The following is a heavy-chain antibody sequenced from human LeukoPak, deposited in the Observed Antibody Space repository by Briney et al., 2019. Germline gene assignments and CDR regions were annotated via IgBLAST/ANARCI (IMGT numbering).Heavy chain of an antibody. CDR2: IYYSGST. Sequence: SETLSLTCTVSGGSISSSSYYWGWIRQPPGKGLEWIGSIYYSGSTYYNPSLKSRVTISVDTSKNQFSLKLSSVTAEDTAVYYCARGGAIHYDFWSGHNWFDPWGQGTLVTVSS. J-gene: IGHJ5*02. V-gene: IGHV4-39*07. CDR3: ARGGAIHYDFWSGHNWFDP. CDR1: GGSISSSSYY. D-gene: IGHD3-3*01.